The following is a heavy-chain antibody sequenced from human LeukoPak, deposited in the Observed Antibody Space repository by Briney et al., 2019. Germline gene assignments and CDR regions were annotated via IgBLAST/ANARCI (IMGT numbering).Heavy chain of an antibody. Sequence: SETLSLTCAVYGGSFSGYYWSWIRQPPGKGLEWIGEINHSGSTYYNPSLKSRVTISVDASKNQFSLKLSSVTAADTAVYYCARVPHQLWLLHYYYMDVWGKGTTVTVSS. V-gene: IGHV4-34*01. CDR2: INHSGST. D-gene: IGHD5-18*01. CDR3: ARVPHQLWLLHYYYMDV. J-gene: IGHJ6*03. CDR1: GGSFSGYY.